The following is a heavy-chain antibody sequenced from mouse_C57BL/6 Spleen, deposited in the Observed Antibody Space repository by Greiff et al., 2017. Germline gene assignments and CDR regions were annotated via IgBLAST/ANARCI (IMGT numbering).Heavy chain of an antibody. CDR1: GFSLSTFGMG. Sequence: QVTLKVCGPGILQPSQTLSLTCSFSGFSLSTFGMGVGWIRQPSGKGLEWLAHIWWDDDKYYNPALKSRLTISKDTSKHQVFLKIANVDTADTATYYCARIADYSNFNYAMDYWGQGTSVTVSS. CDR3: ARIADYSNFNYAMDY. D-gene: IGHD2-5*01. V-gene: IGHV8-8*01. J-gene: IGHJ4*01. CDR2: IWWDDDK.